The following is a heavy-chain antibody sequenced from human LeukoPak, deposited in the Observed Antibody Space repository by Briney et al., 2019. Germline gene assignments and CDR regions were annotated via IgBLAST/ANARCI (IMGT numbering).Heavy chain of an antibody. Sequence: GGSLRLSCAASGFTFSSYEMNWVRQAPGKGLEWVSYISSSGSTIYYADSVKGRFTISRDNAKNSLYLQMNSLRAEDTAVYYCARDLPNILTSYYNVGGFDYWGQGTLVTVSS. CDR1: GFTFSSYE. CDR2: ISSSGSTI. D-gene: IGHD3-9*01. V-gene: IGHV3-48*03. CDR3: ARDLPNILTSYYNVGGFDY. J-gene: IGHJ4*02.